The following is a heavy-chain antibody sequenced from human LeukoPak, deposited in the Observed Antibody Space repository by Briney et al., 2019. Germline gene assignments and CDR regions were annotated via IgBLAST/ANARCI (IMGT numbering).Heavy chain of an antibody. CDR1: GYTFTGYY. Sequence: ASVKVSCKASGYTFTGYYMHWVRQAPGQGLEWMGWINPDSGGTNYAQKFQGRVTITADKSTSTAYMELSSLRSEDTAVYYCVLDIVVPYYFDYWGQGTLVTVSS. J-gene: IGHJ4*02. CDR3: VLDIVVPYYFDY. D-gene: IGHD2-15*01. V-gene: IGHV1-2*02. CDR2: INPDSGGT.